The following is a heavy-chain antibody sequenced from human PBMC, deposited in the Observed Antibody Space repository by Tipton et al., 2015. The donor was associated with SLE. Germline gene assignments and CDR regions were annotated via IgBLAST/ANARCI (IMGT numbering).Heavy chain of an antibody. V-gene: IGHV4-31*03. CDR2: VYYSGST. Sequence: TLSLTCTVSGGSISSSGYYWSWIRQHPGKGLEWIGYVYYSGSTYYNPSLKSRVTISVDTSKNQFSLKLSSVTAADTAVYYCARALWDLFYFFDYWGQGTLVTVSS. CDR3: ARALWDLFYFFDY. D-gene: IGHD2/OR15-2a*01. CDR1: GGSISSSGYY. J-gene: IGHJ4*02.